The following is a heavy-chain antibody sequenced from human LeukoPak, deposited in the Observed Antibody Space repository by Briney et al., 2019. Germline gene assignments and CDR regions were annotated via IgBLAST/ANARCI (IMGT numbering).Heavy chain of an antibody. V-gene: IGHV1-2*04. CDR1: GYTFTGYY. D-gene: IGHD2-2*01. Sequence: ASVKVSCKASGYTFTGYYMHWVRQAPGQGLEWMGWISPNSGGTNYAQTFQGWVTMTRDTSISTAYMELSRLRSDDTAGYCCARGGGSTRYNWFDPWGQGTLVTVSS. J-gene: IGHJ5*02. CDR3: ARGGGSTRYNWFDP. CDR2: ISPNSGGT.